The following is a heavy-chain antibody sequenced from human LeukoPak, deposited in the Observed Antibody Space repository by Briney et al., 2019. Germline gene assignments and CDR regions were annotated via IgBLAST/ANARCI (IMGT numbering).Heavy chain of an antibody. V-gene: IGHV4-61*09. D-gene: IGHD6-13*01. CDR2: INHSGSS. CDR3: ARGGDGQQLVLVY. J-gene: IGHJ4*02. Sequence: SQTLSLTCTVSGGSISSGSYYWSWIRPPAGKGLEWIGEINHSGSSNYNPSLKSRVTISADTAKSQFSLKLSSVTAADTAVYYCARGGDGQQLVLVYWGQGTLVTVSS. CDR1: GGSISSGSYY.